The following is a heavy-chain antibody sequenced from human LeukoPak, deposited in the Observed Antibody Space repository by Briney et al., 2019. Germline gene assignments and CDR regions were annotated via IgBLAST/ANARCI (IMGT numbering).Heavy chain of an antibody. D-gene: IGHD6-13*01. Sequence: ASVKVSCKASGYTFTNYDIHWVRQATGQGLEWMGWTNPYSANTGYAQNFQGRITFTRNTSISTAYMELSSLRSDDTAVYYCARTQHLVLRSPLDPWGQGTLVTVSS. CDR3: ARTQHLVLRSPLDP. CDR1: GYTFTNYD. CDR2: TNPYSANT. J-gene: IGHJ5*02. V-gene: IGHV1-8*03.